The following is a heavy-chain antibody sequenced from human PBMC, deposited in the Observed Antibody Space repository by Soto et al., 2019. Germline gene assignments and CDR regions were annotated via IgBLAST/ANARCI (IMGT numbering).Heavy chain of an antibody. V-gene: IGHV4-59*01. Sequence: QVQLQESGPGLVKPSETLSLTCTVSGGSISSYYWSWIRQPPGKGLEWIGYSYYSGSTNYNPSLKIRVTISVDTSKNQFSLKLSSVTAADTAVYYCARDWKDYGDYGSWFDPWGQGTLVTVSS. CDR3: ARDWKDYGDYGSWFDP. D-gene: IGHD4-17*01. CDR1: GGSISSYY. J-gene: IGHJ5*02. CDR2: SYYSGST.